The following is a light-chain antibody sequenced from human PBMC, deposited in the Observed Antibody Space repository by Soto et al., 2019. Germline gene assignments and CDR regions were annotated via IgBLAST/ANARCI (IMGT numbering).Light chain of an antibody. Sequence: DIHMTQSPSTLSASVGDRVTITCRASQNINSWLAWYHQKPGKAPKLLIYEASSLEKGVPARFGGSGSGTEFTLTISSRQPDDFATYYCQQYNVYSWTLGQGTKVEIK. CDR1: QNINSW. J-gene: IGKJ1*01. CDR2: EAS. CDR3: QQYNVYSWT. V-gene: IGKV1-5*03.